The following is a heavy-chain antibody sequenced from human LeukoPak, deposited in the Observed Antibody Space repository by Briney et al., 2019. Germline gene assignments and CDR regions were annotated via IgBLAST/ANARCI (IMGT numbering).Heavy chain of an antibody. D-gene: IGHD4-17*01. V-gene: IGHV3-74*01. J-gene: IGHJ4*02. Sequence: PGGSLRLSCAGSGITFSTYWMHWVRQAPGKGLVWVSRINSEGSTISYADSVKGRFAISRDNSKNTLYLHMNSPRAEDTAVYYCAKLRGLRSSIDYWGQGTLVTVSS. CDR1: GITFSTYW. CDR2: INSEGSTI. CDR3: AKLRGLRSSIDY.